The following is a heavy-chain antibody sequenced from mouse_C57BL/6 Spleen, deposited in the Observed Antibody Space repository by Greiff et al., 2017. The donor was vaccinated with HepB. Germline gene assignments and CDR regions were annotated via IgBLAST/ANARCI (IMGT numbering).Heavy chain of an antibody. CDR3: VRGSLYAMYY. D-gene: IGHD6-2*01. Sequence: EVQLVESGGGLVQPKGSLKLSCAASGFSFNTYAMNWVRQAPGKGLEWVARIRSKSNNYATYYADSVKDRFTISRDDSESMLYLQMNNLKTEDTATYYCVRGSLYAMYYWGQGTSVTASS. J-gene: IGHJ4*01. V-gene: IGHV10-1*01. CDR1: GFSFNTYA. CDR2: IRSKSNNYAT.